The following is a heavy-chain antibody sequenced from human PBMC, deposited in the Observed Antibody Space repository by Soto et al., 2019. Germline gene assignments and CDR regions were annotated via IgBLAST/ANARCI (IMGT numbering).Heavy chain of an antibody. D-gene: IGHD3-22*01. V-gene: IGHV4-38-2*02. Sequence: SETLSLTCAVSGYSISSDYSWSWIRQPPGKGLEWIGSIFHSGSTYYNPSLKSRVTISIDTSRNHFSLKLSSVTAADTAMYYCARENYYDGSGYYYYFDYWGHGTLVTVSS. CDR1: GYSISSDYS. J-gene: IGHJ4*01. CDR3: ARENYYDGSGYYYYFDY. CDR2: IFHSGST.